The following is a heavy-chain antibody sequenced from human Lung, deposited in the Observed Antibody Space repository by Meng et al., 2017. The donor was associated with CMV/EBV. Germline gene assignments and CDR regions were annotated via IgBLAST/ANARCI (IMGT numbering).Heavy chain of an antibody. CDR3: ATTSSGWFNYFDS. Sequence: SXTXSLXCTVSGGSISSSSHYWGWIRQPPGKGLEWIATIYYNGGTSYNPSLKSRVTISLDTSKNQLSLKLNSVTAADTAVYYCATTSSGWFNYFDSWGQGTLVTVYS. CDR2: IYYNGGT. J-gene: IGHJ4*02. V-gene: IGHV4-39*01. D-gene: IGHD6-19*01. CDR1: GGSISSSSHY.